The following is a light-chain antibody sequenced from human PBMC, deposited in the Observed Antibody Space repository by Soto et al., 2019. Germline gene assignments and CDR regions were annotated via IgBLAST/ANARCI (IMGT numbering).Light chain of an antibody. CDR2: DVY. CDR3: TSYTTTDPLA. J-gene: IGLJ2*01. Sequence: QSALTQPASVSGSPGQSITISCTGTRSDIGAYNYVSWFQQNPGKAPKCMIYDVYSRPSGVSHRFSGSKSANTASLTISGPQAADEAGYYRTSYTTTDPLALGGGTKLTVL. CDR1: RSDIGAYNY. V-gene: IGLV2-14*01.